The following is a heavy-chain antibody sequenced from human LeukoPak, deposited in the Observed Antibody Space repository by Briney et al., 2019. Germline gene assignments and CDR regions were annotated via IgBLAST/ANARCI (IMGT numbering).Heavy chain of an antibody. V-gene: IGHV1-2*02. CDR2: INPNSGGT. D-gene: IGHD6-13*01. CDR3: ARAGIAAVRGYFQH. CDR1: GYTFTGYY. J-gene: IGHJ1*01. Sequence: ASVKVSCKASGYTFTGYYMHWVRQAPGQGLEWMGWINPNSGGTNYAQKFQGRVTMTRDTSISTAYMELSRLRSDDTAVYYCARAGIAAVRGYFQHWGQGTLVTVSS.